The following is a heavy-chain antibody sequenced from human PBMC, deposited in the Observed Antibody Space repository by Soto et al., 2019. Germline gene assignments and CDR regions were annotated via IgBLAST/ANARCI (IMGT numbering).Heavy chain of an antibody. CDR1: GYTFTSYG. CDR2: ISAYNGDT. V-gene: IGHV1-18*01. D-gene: IGHD2-2*01. Sequence: QVQLVQSGAEVKKPGASVKVSCKASGYTFTSYGISWVRQAPGQGLEWMGWISAYNGDTNYAQKLQGRVTMTTDTSTSTGYMELRSLRSDDTAVYYCARGAVGIVVVPAAMAFDYWGQGTLVTVSS. CDR3: ARGAVGIVVVPAAMAFDY. J-gene: IGHJ4*02.